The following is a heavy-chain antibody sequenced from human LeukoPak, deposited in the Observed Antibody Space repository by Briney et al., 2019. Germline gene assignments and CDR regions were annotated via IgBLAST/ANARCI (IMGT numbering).Heavy chain of an antibody. CDR3: ARRDFYDTIGTNGGGAFDI. V-gene: IGHV5-51*01. Sequence: GESLIISCKGSGYSFTKYWIGWVRQMPGKGLEWMGIIYPGDSDTRYSSSFEGQVTISSDRSITTAYLHWNSLKASDSAVYYCARRDFYDTIGTNGGGAFDIWGQGTMVTVSS. CDR2: IYPGDSDT. D-gene: IGHD2/OR15-2a*01. J-gene: IGHJ3*02. CDR1: GYSFTKYW.